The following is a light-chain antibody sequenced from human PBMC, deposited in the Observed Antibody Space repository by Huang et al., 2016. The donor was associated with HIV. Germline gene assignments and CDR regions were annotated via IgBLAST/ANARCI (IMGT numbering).Light chain of an antibody. J-gene: IGKJ1*01. CDR1: QSVSSY. Sequence: EIVLTQSPATLSLSPGERATLSCRASQSVSSYLAWYQHKPGQAPRLLIYDASNRATGSPARFSGSGSGTDFTLTISSLEPEDFAVYYCQQRSSWPGTFGRGTKVEVK. CDR2: DAS. V-gene: IGKV3-11*01. CDR3: QQRSSWPGT.